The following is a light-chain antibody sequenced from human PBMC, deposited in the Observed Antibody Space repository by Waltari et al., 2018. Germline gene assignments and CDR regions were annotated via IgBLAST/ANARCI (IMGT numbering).Light chain of an antibody. CDR3: QQSYSTPPYT. V-gene: IGKV1-39*01. CDR2: GAS. J-gene: IGKJ2*01. Sequence: DIQMTQSPSSLSASVGDRVTISCRASQTISSYLNWYQQKPGKAPDLLIYGASGLQNGVPSMFSVRGSWTDFTLTISSLQPEDFATYYCQQSYSTPPYTFGQGTKLEIK. CDR1: QTISSY.